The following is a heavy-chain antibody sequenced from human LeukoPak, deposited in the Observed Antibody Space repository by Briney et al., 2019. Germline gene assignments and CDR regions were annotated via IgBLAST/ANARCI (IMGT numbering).Heavy chain of an antibody. CDR1: GFTFSSYG. CDR2: IFYDGSNK. D-gene: IGHD1-26*01. CDR3: VRDVGRGRELLHQLDY. J-gene: IGHJ4*02. Sequence: GGSLRLSCAASGFTFSSYGMHWVRQAPGKGLEWETVIFYDGSNKYYADSVKGRFTISRDNSKNTLYLQTNSLRAEDTAVYYCVRDVGRGRELLHQLDYWGQGTLVTVSS. V-gene: IGHV3-33*01.